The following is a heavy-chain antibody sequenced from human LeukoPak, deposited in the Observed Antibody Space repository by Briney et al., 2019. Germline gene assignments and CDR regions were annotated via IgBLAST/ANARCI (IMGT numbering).Heavy chain of an antibody. D-gene: IGHD5-12*01. CDR2: ISYDGGNK. V-gene: IGHV3-30*04. CDR3: AATDGYSGSGYGMDV. CDR1: GFTFSSYA. Sequence: PGGSLRLSCAASGFTFSSYAMHWVRQAPGKGLEWVAVISYDGGNKYYADSVKGRFTISRDNSKNTLYLQMNSLRAEDTAVYYCAATDGYSGSGYGMDVWGQGTTVTVSS. J-gene: IGHJ6*02.